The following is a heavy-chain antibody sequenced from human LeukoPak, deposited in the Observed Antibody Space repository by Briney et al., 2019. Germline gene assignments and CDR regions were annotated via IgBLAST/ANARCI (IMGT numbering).Heavy chain of an antibody. CDR2: IYYTGST. Sequence: PSETLSLTCSVPAGSISSNYYHWAWIRQPPGKGLEWIGNIYYTGSTYYNPSLKSRVTISIDRSENQFSLKMSSVTAADTALYYCARIWAYDSSGDYPLDYWGQGSLVTVSS. CDR3: ARIWAYDSSGDYPLDY. V-gene: IGHV4-39*01. J-gene: IGHJ4*02. D-gene: IGHD3-22*01. CDR1: AGSISSNYYH.